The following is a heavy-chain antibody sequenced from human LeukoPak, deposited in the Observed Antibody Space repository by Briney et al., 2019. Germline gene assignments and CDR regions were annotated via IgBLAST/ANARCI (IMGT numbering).Heavy chain of an antibody. CDR1: GYTFTSYG. D-gene: IGHD2-2*01. V-gene: IGHV1-18*01. CDR2: ISAYNGNT. CDR3: AREDGVVVVPAAQNYYYYGMDV. Sequence: WASVKVSCKASGYTFTSYGISWVRQAPRQGLEWMGWISAYNGNTNYAQKLQGRVTMTTDTSTSTAYMELRSLRSNDTAVYYCAREDGVVVVPAAQNYYYYGMDVWGQGTTVTVSS. J-gene: IGHJ6*02.